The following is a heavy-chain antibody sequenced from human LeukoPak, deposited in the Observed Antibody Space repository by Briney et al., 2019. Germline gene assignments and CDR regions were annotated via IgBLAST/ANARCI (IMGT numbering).Heavy chain of an antibody. CDR2: INWNGGST. Sequence: PGGSLRLSCAASGFTFDDYGMSWVRQAPGKGLEWVSGINWNGGSTGYADSVKGRFTISRDNAKNSLYLQMNSLRAEDTAVYYCAKDTPISVTTGSDAFDIWGQGTMVTVSS. V-gene: IGHV3-20*04. CDR3: AKDTPISVTTGSDAFDI. J-gene: IGHJ3*02. CDR1: GFTFDDYG. D-gene: IGHD4-17*01.